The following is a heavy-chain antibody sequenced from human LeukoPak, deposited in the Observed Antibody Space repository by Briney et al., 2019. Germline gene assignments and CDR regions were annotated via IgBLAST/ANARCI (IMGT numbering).Heavy chain of an antibody. CDR3: ATRTIGDAFDI. J-gene: IGHJ3*02. V-gene: IGHV5-51*01. Sequence: GESLQISCQGSGYIFTSYWIGWVRQLPGKGLEWMGIIYPGDSDTRYSPSFQGQVTISADKSISTAYLQWSSLKASDTAMYYCATRTIGDAFDIWGQGTMVTVSS. CDR1: GYIFTSYW. CDR2: IYPGDSDT. D-gene: IGHD2-2*01.